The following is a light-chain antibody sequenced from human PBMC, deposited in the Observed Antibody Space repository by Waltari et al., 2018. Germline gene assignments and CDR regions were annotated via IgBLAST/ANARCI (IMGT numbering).Light chain of an antibody. CDR3: ATWDDSLNGPV. V-gene: IGLV1-44*01. CDR2: NNF. CDR1: NSNIGRNT. Sequence: QSVLTQPPSASGTPRQRVTISCSGSNSNIGRNTVNWYQQIPGTAPTLLVYNNFQRPSGVPDRFSGSKSGTSAYLAILGVRPEDEADYYCATWDDSLNGPVFGGGTKLTVL. J-gene: IGLJ2*01.